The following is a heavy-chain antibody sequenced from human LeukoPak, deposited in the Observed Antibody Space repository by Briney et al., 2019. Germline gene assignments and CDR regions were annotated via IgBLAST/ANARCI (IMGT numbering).Heavy chain of an antibody. CDR2: IYYSGST. Sequence: SETLSLTCTVSGGSISSYYWSWIRQPPGKGLEWIGYIYYSGSTNYNPSLKSRVTISVDTSKNQFSLKLSSVTAADTAVYYCARALQSSTITIFGVVTPQNYYMDVWGKGTTVTVSS. CDR3: ARALQSSTITIFGVVTPQNYYMDV. V-gene: IGHV4-59*01. J-gene: IGHJ6*03. D-gene: IGHD3-3*01. CDR1: GGSISSYY.